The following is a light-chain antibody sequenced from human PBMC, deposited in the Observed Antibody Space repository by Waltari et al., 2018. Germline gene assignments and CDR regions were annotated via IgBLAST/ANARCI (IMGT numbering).Light chain of an antibody. CDR3: QQYNSYSYS. V-gene: IGKV1-5*03. CDR1: QSVSSW. J-gene: IGKJ2*03. CDR2: KAS. Sequence: DIQMTQSPSTLSASVGDRVTITCRASQSVSSWLAWDQQKPAKAPKLLIYKASNLESGVPSRFSGSGSGTEFTLTISSLQPDDFATYYCQQYNSYSYSFGQGTKLEIK.